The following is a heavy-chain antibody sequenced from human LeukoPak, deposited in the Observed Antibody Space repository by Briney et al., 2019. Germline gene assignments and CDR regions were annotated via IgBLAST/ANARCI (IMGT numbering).Heavy chain of an antibody. Sequence: ASVKVSCKVSGYTLTELSIHWVRQAPGKGLEWMGGFDPEHGETIYAQKFQGRVTMTEHTSTDTAYMELSSLRSQDTAVYYCATLDYYDSSAYYSDYWGQGTLVTVSS. J-gene: IGHJ4*02. CDR1: GYTLTELS. CDR3: ATLDYYDSSAYYSDY. CDR2: FDPEHGET. D-gene: IGHD3-22*01. V-gene: IGHV1-24*01.